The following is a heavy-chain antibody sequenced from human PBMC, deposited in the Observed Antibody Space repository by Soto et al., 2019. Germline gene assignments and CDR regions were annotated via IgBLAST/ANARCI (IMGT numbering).Heavy chain of an antibody. Sequence: PGESLKISCKGSGDSFTSYWNCWLPQLPGKVLEGMGIIYPGGSDTRYSPSFQGQVTISADKSISTAYMQWSSLKASDTAMYYCARRRDGYIIQSGMEVWGEGTTVPVTS. V-gene: IGHV5-51*01. CDR3: ARRRDGYIIQSGMEV. J-gene: IGHJ6*01. CDR1: GDSFTSYW. D-gene: IGHD5-12*01. CDR2: IYPGGSDT.